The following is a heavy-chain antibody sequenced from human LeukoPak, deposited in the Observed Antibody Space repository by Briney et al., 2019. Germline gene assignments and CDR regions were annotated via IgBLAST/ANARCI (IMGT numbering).Heavy chain of an antibody. CDR3: ASPGVGATIDY. V-gene: IGHV4-59*08. CDR2: IYYSGST. J-gene: IGHJ4*02. CDR1: GGSISSYY. D-gene: IGHD1-26*01. Sequence: PSETLSLTCTVSGGSISSYYWSWIRQPPGKGLEWIGYIYYSGSTNYNPSLKSRVTISVDTSKNQFSLKLSSVTAADTAVYYCASPGVGATIDYWGQGTLVTVSS.